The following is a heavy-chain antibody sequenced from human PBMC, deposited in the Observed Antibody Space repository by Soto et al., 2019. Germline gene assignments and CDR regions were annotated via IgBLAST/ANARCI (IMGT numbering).Heavy chain of an antibody. D-gene: IGHD2-21*01. V-gene: IGHV4-61*01. CDR2: IYYSGST. CDR3: ARGGRSCGLLQRRNWSDP. Sequence: QVQLQESGPGLVKPSETLSLTCTVSGGSVSSGSYYWSWIRQPPGKGLEWIGYIYYSGSTNYNPSLQSRVTISVDTSKHQFSLKLSSVTAADTAVYYCARGGRSCGLLQRRNWSDPWGQGTLVTVSS. CDR1: GGSVSSGSYY. J-gene: IGHJ5*02.